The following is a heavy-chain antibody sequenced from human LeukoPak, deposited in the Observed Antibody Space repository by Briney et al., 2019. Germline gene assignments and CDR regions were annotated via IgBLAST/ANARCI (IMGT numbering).Heavy chain of an antibody. CDR1: GFTFSSYA. V-gene: IGHV3-23*01. CDR3: ARDIAYCGGDCYSGPTDY. J-gene: IGHJ4*02. Sequence: GGSLRLSCAASGFTFSSYAMSWVRQAPGKGLEWVSAISGSGGSTYYADSVKGRFTISRDNAKNSLYLQMNSLRAEDTAVYYCARDIAYCGGDCYSGPTDYWGQGTLVTVSS. D-gene: IGHD2-21*02. CDR2: ISGSGGST.